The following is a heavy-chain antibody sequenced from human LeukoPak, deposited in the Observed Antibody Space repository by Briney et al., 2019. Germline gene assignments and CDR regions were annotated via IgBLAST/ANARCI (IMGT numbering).Heavy chain of an antibody. CDR3: ARGFSSWYLSPYYLEY. Sequence: ASVKVSCKASGYTFTCYYMHWVRQVPGQALEWMGWINPNSGGTNYAQKFQGRVTMTRDTSITTAYMALSRLRSDDTAVYYCARGFSSWYLSPYYLEYCGQGTPVTVSS. D-gene: IGHD6-13*01. CDR1: GYTFTCYY. J-gene: IGHJ4*02. CDR2: INPNSGGT. V-gene: IGHV1-2*02.